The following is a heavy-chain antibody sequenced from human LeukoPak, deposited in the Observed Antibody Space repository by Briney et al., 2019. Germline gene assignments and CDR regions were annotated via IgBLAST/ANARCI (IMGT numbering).Heavy chain of an antibody. CDR1: GGTFSKYA. J-gene: IGHJ5*01. CDR3: ARGDGYGYNWFDS. CDR2: IIPIFGTA. D-gene: IGHD5-24*01. Sequence: SVKVSCKAFGGTFSKYAFSWVRQAPGQGLEWMGRIIPIFGTANYAQKFQGRVTITTDESTSTAYMELSSMRSEDTAVYYCARGDGYGYNWFDSWGQGTLVTVSS. V-gene: IGHV1-69*05.